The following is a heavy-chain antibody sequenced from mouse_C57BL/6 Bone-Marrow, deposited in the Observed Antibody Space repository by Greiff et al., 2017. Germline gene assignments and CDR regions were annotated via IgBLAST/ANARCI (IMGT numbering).Heavy chain of an antibody. CDR2: IYPRSGNT. D-gene: IGHD3-2*02. CDR1: GYTFTSYG. Sequence: VQLQQSGAELARPGASVKLSCKASGYTFTSYGISWVKQRTGQGLEWIGEIYPRSGNTYYNEKFKGKATLTAAKSSSTAYMAPRSLPSEASAVYFCARSLNSSGQAWVAYLGQGTLVT. CDR3: ARSLNSSGQAWVAY. V-gene: IGHV1-81*01. J-gene: IGHJ3*01.